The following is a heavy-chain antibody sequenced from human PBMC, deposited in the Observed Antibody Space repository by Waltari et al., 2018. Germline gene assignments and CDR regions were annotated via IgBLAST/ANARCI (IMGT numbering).Heavy chain of an antibody. Sequence: QVEESGGGVVQPGGSLRLCCVASGSPCNQYGMHWVRQAPGKGLEWLAVISSDGSGKYYADSVKGRFTMSRDNSKNMVYLQMNSLRPEDTAVYYCAKAGGIYNYPLDPWGQGTLVTVSS. CDR3: AKAGGIYNYPLDP. CDR2: ISSDGSGK. V-gene: IGHV3-30*18. J-gene: IGHJ5*02. D-gene: IGHD1-26*01. CDR1: GSPCNQYG.